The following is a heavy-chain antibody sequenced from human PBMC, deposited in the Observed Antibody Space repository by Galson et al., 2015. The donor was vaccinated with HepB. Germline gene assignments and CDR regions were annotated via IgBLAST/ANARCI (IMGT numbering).Heavy chain of an antibody. CDR1: GFTFSSYA. J-gene: IGHJ2*01. CDR2: ISGSGGST. CDR3: AKAARYNRTDSTMIVVVITTFWYFDL. Sequence: SLRLSCAASGFTFSSYAMSWVRQAPGKGLEWVSAISGSGGSTYYADSVKGRFTISRDNSKNTLYLQMNSLRAEDTAVYYCAKAARYNRTDSTMIVVVITTFWYFDLWGRGTLVTVSS. V-gene: IGHV3-23*01. D-gene: IGHD3-22*01.